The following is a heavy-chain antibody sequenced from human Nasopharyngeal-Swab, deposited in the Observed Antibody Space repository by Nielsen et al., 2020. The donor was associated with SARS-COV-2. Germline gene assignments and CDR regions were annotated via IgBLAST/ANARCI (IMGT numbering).Heavy chain of an antibody. CDR1: GGTFSSYA. V-gene: IGHV1-3*01. CDR3: GRDDFGSWSLEW. J-gene: IGHJ4*02. D-gene: IGHD1-26*01. CDR2: INPTNGNT. Sequence: ASVKVSCKASGGTFSSYAISWVRQAPGQGLEWMGWINPTNGNTKYSQKFQGRVTITRDTSASTAYMELSSLRSEDTAVYYCGRDDFGSWSLEWWGQGTLVTVSS.